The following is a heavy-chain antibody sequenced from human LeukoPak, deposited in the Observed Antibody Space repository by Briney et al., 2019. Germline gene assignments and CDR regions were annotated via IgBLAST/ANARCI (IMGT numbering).Heavy chain of an antibody. J-gene: IGHJ4*02. D-gene: IGHD4-17*01. CDR1: GFTFSSYE. Sequence: QPGGSLRLSCAASGFTFSSYEMNWVRQAPGKGLEWVSYISSSGSTIYYADSVKGRFTISRDNAMNSLYLQMNSLRADDTGVYYCARDLVTLPPVTTGGRIWGQGTLVTVSS. CDR2: ISSSGSTI. V-gene: IGHV3-48*03. CDR3: ARDLVTLPPVTTGGRI.